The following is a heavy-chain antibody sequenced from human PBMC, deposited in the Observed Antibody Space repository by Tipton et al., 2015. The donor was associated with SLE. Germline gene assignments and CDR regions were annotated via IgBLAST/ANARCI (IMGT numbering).Heavy chain of an antibody. D-gene: IGHD3-22*01. CDR2: TYPADSKT. J-gene: IGHJ3*01. Sequence: QSGAEVKKSGESLKISCKGSGYSFPNFWIGSVRQMPGKGLEWMGITYPADSKTTYSPSFQGQVTISADKSISTAYLQWSSLKASDTAMYYCARHGGWADEYDSFDFWGQGTMVSVSS. CDR1: GYSFPNFW. CDR3: ARHGGWADEYDSFDF. V-gene: IGHV5-51*01.